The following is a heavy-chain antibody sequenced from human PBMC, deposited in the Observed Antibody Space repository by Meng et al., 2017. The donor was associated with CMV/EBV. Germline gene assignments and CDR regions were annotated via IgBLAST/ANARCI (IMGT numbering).Heavy chain of an antibody. CDR1: GFTFDDYA. D-gene: IGHD3-22*01. CDR2: ISWDGGST. V-gene: IGHV3-43D*03. Sequence: GESLKISCAASGFTFDDYAMHWVRQAPGKGLEWVSLISWDGGSTYYADSVKGRFTISRDNSKNSLYLQMNSLRAEDTALYYCANGRSQNYYDSSGHSKPPYDAFDIWGQGTMVTVSS. J-gene: IGHJ3*02. CDR3: ANGRSQNYYDSSGHSKPPYDAFDI.